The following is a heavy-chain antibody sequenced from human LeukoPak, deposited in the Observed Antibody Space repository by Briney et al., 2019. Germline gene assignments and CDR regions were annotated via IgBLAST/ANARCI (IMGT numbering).Heavy chain of an antibody. J-gene: IGHJ4*02. V-gene: IGHV4-31*03. CDR1: GGSISSGGYY. D-gene: IGHD6-13*01. CDR3: AREARGLRFSSSWYYFDY. Sequence: PSQTLSLTCTVSGGSISSGGYYWSWLRQHPGKGLEGIGYIYYSGSTYYNPSLKRRVTISGDTSKNQFSLKLSSVTAADTAVYYCAREARGLRFSSSWYYFDYWGQGTLVTVSS. CDR2: IYYSGST.